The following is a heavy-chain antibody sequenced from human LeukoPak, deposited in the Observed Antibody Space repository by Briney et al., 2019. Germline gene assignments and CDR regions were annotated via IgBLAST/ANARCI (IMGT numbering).Heavy chain of an antibody. D-gene: IGHD3-10*01. Sequence: GGCLRLSCAASGFTFSSYSMNWVRQAPGKGLEWVSSISSSSSYIYYADSVKGRFTISRDNAKNSLYLQMNSLRAEDTAVYYCAKDQESGLLWFGELLSAFDIWGQGTMVTVSS. CDR2: ISSSSSYI. V-gene: IGHV3-21*04. CDR1: GFTFSSYS. CDR3: AKDQESGLLWFGELLSAFDI. J-gene: IGHJ3*02.